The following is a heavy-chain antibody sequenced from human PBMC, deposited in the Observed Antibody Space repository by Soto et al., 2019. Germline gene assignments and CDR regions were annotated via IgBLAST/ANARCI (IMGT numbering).Heavy chain of an antibody. V-gene: IGHV4-39*01. CDR3: AGSGNSAYFQH. D-gene: IGHD2-21*01. CDR1: GGSISSSSYY. Sequence: QLQLQESGPGLVKPSETLSLTCTVSGGSISSSSYYWGWIRQPPGKGLEWMGSIYYSGSTYYTPPPRSRATLSVDTSKNRFPRKRSSVTAADRAVYYCAGSGNSAYFQHGGQGTRVTVSS. CDR2: IYYSGST. J-gene: IGHJ1*01.